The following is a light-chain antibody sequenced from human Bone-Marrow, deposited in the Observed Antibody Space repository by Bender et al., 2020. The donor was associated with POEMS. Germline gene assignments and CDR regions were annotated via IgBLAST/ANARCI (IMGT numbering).Light chain of an antibody. CDR3: CSYGGRGSPVV. CDR1: SSNIGAGYD. Sequence: QSVLTQSPSVSGAPGQRVTISCTGSSSNIGAGYDIHWYQQLPGTAPKLLIFGNNNRPSGVPDRFSGSKSGNTASLTVSGLQAEDEAEYYCCSYGGRGSPVVFGGGTKLTVL. CDR2: GNN. J-gene: IGLJ3*02. V-gene: IGLV1-40*01.